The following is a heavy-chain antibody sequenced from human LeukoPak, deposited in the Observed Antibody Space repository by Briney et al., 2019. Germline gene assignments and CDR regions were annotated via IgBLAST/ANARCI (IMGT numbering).Heavy chain of an antibody. J-gene: IGHJ4*02. D-gene: IGHD6-13*01. CDR1: GFTFNSYA. CDR3: AKDQLNSWAASTNDY. CDR2: ITGSGGTT. V-gene: IGHV3-23*01. Sequence: GGSLRLSCAASGFTFNSYAMSWVRQAAGKGLEWVSAITGSGGTTYYADSVKGRFTISRDNSKNTLYLQMNSLRVEDTAVYYCAKDQLNSWAASTNDYWGQGTLVTVSS.